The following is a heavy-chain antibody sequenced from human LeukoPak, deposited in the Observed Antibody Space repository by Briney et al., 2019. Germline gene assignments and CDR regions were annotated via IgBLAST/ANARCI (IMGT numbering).Heavy chain of an antibody. CDR3: ARRGWGYGYDY. CDR1: GYTCATSY. D-gene: IGHD5-18*01. CDR2: IYPDNDDT. J-gene: IGHJ4*02. V-gene: IGHV1-2*02. Sequence: GASAQVSCKASGYTCATSYMHGVRHAPGEKGEGRGWIYPDNDDTRYTQYFQGRVTMTRDTSISTAYMELSRLTSDDTAVYYCARRGWGYGYDYWGRGTLVTVSS.